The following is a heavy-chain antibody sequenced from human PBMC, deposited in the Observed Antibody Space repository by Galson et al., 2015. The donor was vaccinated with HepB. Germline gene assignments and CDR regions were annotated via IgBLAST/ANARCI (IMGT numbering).Heavy chain of an antibody. V-gene: IGHV3-13*01. CDR1: GFSFRGSD. CDR2: IGTSGDT. Sequence: SLRLSCASSGFSFRGSDMHWVRQTAGKGLEWVSGIGTSGDTYYSGSVRGRFTISRENARNFLYLQMNNLGAGDTALYYCVRGHPGWAAPVSGWFGPWGQGTLVTVSS. CDR3: VRGHPGWAAPVSGWFGP. D-gene: IGHD6-13*01. J-gene: IGHJ5*02.